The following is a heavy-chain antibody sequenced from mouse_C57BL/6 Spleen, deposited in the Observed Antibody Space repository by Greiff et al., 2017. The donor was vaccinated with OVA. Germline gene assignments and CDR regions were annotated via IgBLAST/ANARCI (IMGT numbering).Heavy chain of an antibody. J-gene: IGHJ1*03. CDR1: GYSITSGYY. CDR3: ARAPYYSKEWYFDV. Sequence: EVKVEESGPGLVKPSQSLSLTCSVTGYSITSGYYWNWIRQFPGNKLEWMGYISYDGSNNYNPSLKNRISITRDTSKNQFFLKLNSVTTEDTATYYCARAPYYSKEWYFDVWGTGTTVTVSS. V-gene: IGHV3-6*01. CDR2: ISYDGSN. D-gene: IGHD2-5*01.